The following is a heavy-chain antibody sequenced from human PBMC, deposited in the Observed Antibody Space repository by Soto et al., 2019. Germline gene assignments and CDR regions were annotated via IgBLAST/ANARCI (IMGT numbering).Heavy chain of an antibody. J-gene: IGHJ4*02. CDR1: GGTFSSYA. V-gene: IGHV1-69*13. CDR2: IIPIFGTA. D-gene: IGHD3-22*01. Sequence: ASVKVSCKASGGTFSSYAISWVRQAPGQGLEWMRGIIPIFGTANYAQKFQGRVTITADESTSTAYMELSSLRSEDTAVYYCAAFDYDSSGPTHPSLDYWGQGTLVTVSS. CDR3: AAFDYDSSGPTHPSLDY.